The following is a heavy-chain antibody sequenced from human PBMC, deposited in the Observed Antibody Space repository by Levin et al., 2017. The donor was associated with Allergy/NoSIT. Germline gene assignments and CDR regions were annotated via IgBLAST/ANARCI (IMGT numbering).Heavy chain of an antibody. D-gene: IGHD5-12*01. V-gene: IGHV4-38-2*02. CDR1: GYSIRSGFY. Sequence: SETLSLNCNVSGYSIRSGFYWGWIRQPPGEGLQWLGSIFHTGSTDYSTSLKSRVTISVDTFRNHFALMLTSVTAADTAVYFCARLGGVATSGAVDHWGQGILVTVSS. CDR3: ARLGGVATSGAVDH. CDR2: IFHTGST. J-gene: IGHJ4*02.